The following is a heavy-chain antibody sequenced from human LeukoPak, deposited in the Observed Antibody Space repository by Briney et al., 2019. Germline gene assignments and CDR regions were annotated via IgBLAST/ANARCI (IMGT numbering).Heavy chain of an antibody. D-gene: IGHD2-2*01. J-gene: IGHJ5*02. V-gene: IGHV1-69*05. CDR3: ARDEGYCSSTSCYPYNWFDP. CDR2: IIPIFGTA. CDR1: GGTFSSYA. Sequence: GASVKVSCKASGGTFSSYAISWVRQAPGQGLEWMGGIIPIFGTANYAQKFQGRVTITTDESTSTAYMELSSLISEDTAVYYCARDEGYCSSTSCYPYNWFDPWGQGTLVTVSS.